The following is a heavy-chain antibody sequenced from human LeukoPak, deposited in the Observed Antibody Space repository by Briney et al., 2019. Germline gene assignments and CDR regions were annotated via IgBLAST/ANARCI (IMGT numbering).Heavy chain of an antibody. CDR2: IYYSGLT. Sequence: TLSLTCTLSGGSTSSGSYYRSWIRHHPGKGLEWIGYIYYSGLTYYNPSLGSRVTVSLDTSRNQFSLKLTSVTAADTAVYFCARERTYFGSASYPDAWGQGSLVTVSS. V-gene: IGHV4-31*03. CDR1: GGSTSSGSYY. CDR3: ARERTYFGSASYPDA. J-gene: IGHJ4*02. D-gene: IGHD3-10*01.